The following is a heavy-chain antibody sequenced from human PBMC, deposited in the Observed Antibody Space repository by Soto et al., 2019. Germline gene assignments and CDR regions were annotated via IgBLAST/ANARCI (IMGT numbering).Heavy chain of an antibody. Sequence: QVQLVESGGGVVQPGRSLRLSCAASGFTYSTYTMHWVRQAPGKGLEWVAVISYDGNNKFYADSVKGRFTISRDSTKQTLYLKMNSMRPDDTAMYYCARDVVSSPEYTWNYGTYFDDWGQGALVTVSS. CDR2: ISYDGNNK. CDR1: GFTYSTYT. J-gene: IGHJ4*02. CDR3: ARDVVSSPEYTWNYGTYFDD. D-gene: IGHD1-7*01. V-gene: IGHV3-30-3*01.